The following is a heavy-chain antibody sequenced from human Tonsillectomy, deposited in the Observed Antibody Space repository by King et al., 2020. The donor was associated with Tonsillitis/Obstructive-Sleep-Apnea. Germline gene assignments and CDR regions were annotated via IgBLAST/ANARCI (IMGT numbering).Heavy chain of an antibody. V-gene: IGHV3-53*01. J-gene: IGHJ6*03. D-gene: IGHD3-3*01. CDR3: ARWYDFWGMDV. CDR1: GFTVSDNY. Sequence: VKLVESGGGLIQPGGSLRLSCAASGFTVSDNYMIWVRQAPGKGLEWVAVIYSDGRTYYADSVKGRFTISRDKSKNTLYFQMNSLRAEDTAVYYCARWYDFWGMDVWGKGTTVTVSS. CDR2: IYSDGRT.